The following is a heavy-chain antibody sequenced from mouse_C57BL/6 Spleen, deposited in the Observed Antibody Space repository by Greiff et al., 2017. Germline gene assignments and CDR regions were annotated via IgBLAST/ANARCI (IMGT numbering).Heavy chain of an antibody. CDR2: INYDGSST. CDR1: GFTFSDYY. Sequence: EVMLVESEGGLVQPGSSMKLSCTASGFTFSDYYMAWVRQVPEKGLEWVANINYDGSSTYYLDSLKSRFIISRDNAKNILYLQMSSLKSEDTATYYCAREYSNYGGAMDYWGQGTSVTVSS. CDR3: AREYSNYGGAMDY. V-gene: IGHV5-16*01. J-gene: IGHJ4*01. D-gene: IGHD2-5*01.